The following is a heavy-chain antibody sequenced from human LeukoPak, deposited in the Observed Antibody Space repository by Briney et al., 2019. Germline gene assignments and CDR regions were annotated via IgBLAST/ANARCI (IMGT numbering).Heavy chain of an antibody. V-gene: IGHV5-51*01. J-gene: IGHJ3*02. D-gene: IGHD3-16*01. Sequence: NLGASLLISCQGSEYIFSTYWIGWVRQLPGKGLEWMGIIYPRDSDTRYSPSFQGQVTISADKSISTAYLQCSSLKASDTAMYYCARFHQGDYDALDIWGQGTKVTVSS. CDR2: IYPRDSDT. CDR1: EYIFSTYW. CDR3: ARFHQGDYDALDI.